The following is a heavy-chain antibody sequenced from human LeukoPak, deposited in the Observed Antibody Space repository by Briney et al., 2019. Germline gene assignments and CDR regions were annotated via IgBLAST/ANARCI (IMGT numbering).Heavy chain of an antibody. J-gene: IGHJ4*02. CDR1: GYTFTNYD. Sequence: ASVKVSCKASGYTFTNYDINWVRQATGQGLEWMGWMNPNSGNTGYAQKSQGRVTMTRNTSISTAYMELSSLRSEDTAVYYCARVGYCSGGSCYFSYYFDYWGQGTLVTVSS. D-gene: IGHD2-15*01. CDR3: ARVGYCSGGSCYFSYYFDY. CDR2: MNPNSGNT. V-gene: IGHV1-8*01.